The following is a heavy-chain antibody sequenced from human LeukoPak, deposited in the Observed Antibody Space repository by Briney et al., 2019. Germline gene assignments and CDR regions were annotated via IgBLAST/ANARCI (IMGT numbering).Heavy chain of an antibody. CDR2: IIPIFGTA. J-gene: IGHJ5*02. V-gene: IGHV1-69*13. CDR1: GGTFSSYA. D-gene: IGHD3-3*01. Sequence: SVTVSCKASGGTFSSYAISGVRQAPGQGLEWMGGIIPIFGTANYAQKFQGRVTITADESTSTAYMELSSLTSEDTAVYYCARRRVDYDFWSVYFDWFDPWGQGTLVTVSS. CDR3: ARRRVDYDFWSVYFDWFDP.